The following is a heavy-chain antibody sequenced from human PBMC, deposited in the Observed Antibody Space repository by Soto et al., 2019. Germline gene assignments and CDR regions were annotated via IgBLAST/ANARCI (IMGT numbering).Heavy chain of an antibody. V-gene: IGHV3-23*01. CDR1: GFTFSNYA. CDR2: ISGSGGST. D-gene: IGHD2-21*02. J-gene: IGHJ4*02. Sequence: PGGSLRLSCAASGFTFSNYAMSWVRQAPGKGLELVSGISGSGGSTYYADSVSGRFTISRYHSKNTLYLQMNSLRAEYPAVYYCAKAPGVIVVLTAILSWGQGALVTVSS. CDR3: AKAPGVIVVLTAILS.